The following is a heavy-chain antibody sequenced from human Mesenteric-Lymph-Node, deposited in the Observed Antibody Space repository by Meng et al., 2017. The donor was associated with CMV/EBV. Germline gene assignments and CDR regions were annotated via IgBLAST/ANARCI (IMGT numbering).Heavy chain of an antibody. CDR1: GFTVSSNY. Sequence: GGSLRLSCAASGFTVSSNYMSWVRQAPGKGLERVSVIYSGGSTYYADSVKGRFTLSRDNSKNTLSLQMNSLRVDDTAVFYCAKGGGSCCFDSWGQGTLVTVSS. J-gene: IGHJ4*02. V-gene: IGHV3-53*01. CDR3: AKGGGSCCFDS. D-gene: IGHD2-15*01. CDR2: IYSGGST.